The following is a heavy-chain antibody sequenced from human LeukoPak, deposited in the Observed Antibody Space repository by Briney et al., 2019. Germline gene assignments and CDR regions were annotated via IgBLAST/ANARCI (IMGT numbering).Heavy chain of an antibody. V-gene: IGHV3-23*01. CDR2: ISGSGGST. D-gene: IGHD1-26*01. CDR1: GFTFSSYA. CDR3: ARDRWEDDYFDY. Sequence: GGSLRLSCAASGFTFSSYAMSWVRQAPGKGLEWVSAISGSGGSTYYADSVKGRFTISRDNSKNTLYLQMNSLRAEDTAVYYCARDRWEDDYFDYWGQGTLVTVSS. J-gene: IGHJ4*02.